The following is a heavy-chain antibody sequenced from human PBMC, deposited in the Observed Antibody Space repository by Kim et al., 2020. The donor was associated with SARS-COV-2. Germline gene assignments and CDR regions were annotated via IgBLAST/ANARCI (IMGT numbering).Heavy chain of an antibody. CDR1: GGSISGYY. CDR2: IYYRGNT. D-gene: IGHD1-1*01. CDR3: ARESWSPGFFYYHYMDA. J-gene: IGHJ6*03. Sequence: SETLSHTCSVSGGSISGYYWSWIRQSPGKGLEWIGYIYYRGNTNYNPSLESRVTMSLDTSNNQFSLKLTSVTAADTAVYYCARESWSPGFFYYHYMDAWGGGTTVTVSS. V-gene: IGHV4-59*01.